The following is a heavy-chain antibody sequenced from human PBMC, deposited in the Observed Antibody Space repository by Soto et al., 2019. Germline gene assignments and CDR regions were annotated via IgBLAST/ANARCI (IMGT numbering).Heavy chain of an antibody. D-gene: IGHD2-2*01. CDR3: ATGEVVPATLGPPSYYYGMDF. Sequence: GESLKISCKGSGYSFTSYWIGWVRQMPGKGLEWMGIIYPGDSDTRYSPSFQGQVTISADKSISTAYLQWSSLKASDTAMYYCATGEVVPATLGPPSYYYGMDFWGQGTTVTVSS. CDR2: IYPGDSDT. V-gene: IGHV5-51*01. CDR1: GYSFTSYW. J-gene: IGHJ6*02.